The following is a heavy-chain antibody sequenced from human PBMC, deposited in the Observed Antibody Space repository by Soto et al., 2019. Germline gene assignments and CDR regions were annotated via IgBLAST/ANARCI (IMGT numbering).Heavy chain of an antibody. Sequence: QVQLVESGGGVVQPGRSLRLSCAASGFTFSSYGMHWVRQAPGKGLEWVAVISYDGSNKYYADSVKGRFTISRDNSKNTLYLQMNSLRAEDTAVYYCAKDRKALLWFGELSPRYGMDVWGQGITVTVSS. CDR3: AKDRKALLWFGELSPRYGMDV. J-gene: IGHJ6*02. CDR1: GFTFSSYG. CDR2: ISYDGSNK. V-gene: IGHV3-30*18. D-gene: IGHD3-10*01.